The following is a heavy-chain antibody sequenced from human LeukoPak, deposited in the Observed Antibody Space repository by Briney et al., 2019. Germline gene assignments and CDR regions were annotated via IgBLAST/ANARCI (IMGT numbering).Heavy chain of an antibody. CDR2: ISSNGGST. CDR1: GLSVSTNY. V-gene: IGHV3-64D*09. D-gene: IGHD1-26*01. J-gene: IGHJ3*02. Sequence: GGSLRLSCAASGLSVSTNYMNWVRQAPGKGLEYVSAISSNGGSTYYADSVKGRFTISRDNSKNTLYLQMSSLRAEDTAVYYCVKDGERGRAFDIWGQGTMVTVSS. CDR3: VKDGERGRAFDI.